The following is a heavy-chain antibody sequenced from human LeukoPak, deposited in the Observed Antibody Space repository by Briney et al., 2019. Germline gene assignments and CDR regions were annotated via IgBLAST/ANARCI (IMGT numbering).Heavy chain of an antibody. D-gene: IGHD6-19*01. CDR1: GESFSGYY. J-gene: IGHJ4*02. CDR2: INHSGST. Sequence: SETLSLTCAVYGESFSGYYWSWIRQPPGKGLEWIGEINHSGSTNYNPSLKSRVTISVDTSKNQFSLKLSSVTAADTAVYYCARGIAVAGTVDYWGQGTLVTVSS. CDR3: ARGIAVAGTVDY. V-gene: IGHV4-34*01.